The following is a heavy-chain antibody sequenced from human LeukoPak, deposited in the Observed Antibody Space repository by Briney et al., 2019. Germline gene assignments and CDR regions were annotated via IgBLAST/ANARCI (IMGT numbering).Heavy chain of an antibody. CDR1: GGSLRGSF. CDR2: IYYSGST. Sequence: PSETLSLTCTVSGGSLRGSFWSWIRQPPGKGLEWIGYIYYSGSTNYNPSLKSRVTISVDTSKNQFSLKLSSVTAAGTAVYYCARESGGWLLNEDDAFDIWGQGTMVTVSS. CDR3: ARESGGWLLNEDDAFDI. V-gene: IGHV4-59*01. D-gene: IGHD6-19*01. J-gene: IGHJ3*02.